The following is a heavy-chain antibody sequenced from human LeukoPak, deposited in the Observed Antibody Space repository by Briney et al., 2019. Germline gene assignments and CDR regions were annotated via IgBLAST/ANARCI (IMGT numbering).Heavy chain of an antibody. Sequence: QTGRSLRLSCAASGFTFNGCGMHWVRHAPGKGLEWVERILYDGSRQYYTDSVKGRFTIARDNSKNTLFLEMNSLRVEDTAVYYCVKSSGTDDYGMDAWGQGTTVTVSS. CDR1: GFTFNGCG. CDR3: VKSSGTDDYGMDA. V-gene: IGHV3-30*18. J-gene: IGHJ6*02. D-gene: IGHD3-10*01. CDR2: ILYDGSRQ.